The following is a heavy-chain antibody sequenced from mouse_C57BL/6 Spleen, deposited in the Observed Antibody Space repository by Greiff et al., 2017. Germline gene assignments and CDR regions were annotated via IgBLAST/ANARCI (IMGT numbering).Heavy chain of an antibody. CDR3: ARVVITTVVATKYFDV. J-gene: IGHJ1*03. D-gene: IGHD1-1*01. CDR2: ISDGGSYT. Sequence: EVKLVESGGGLVKPGGSLKLSCAASGFTFSSYAMSWVRQTPEKRLEWVATISDGGSYTYYPDNVKGRFTISRDNAKNNLYLQMSHLKSEDTAMYYCARVVITTVVATKYFDVWGTGTTVTVSS. V-gene: IGHV5-4*03. CDR1: GFTFSSYA.